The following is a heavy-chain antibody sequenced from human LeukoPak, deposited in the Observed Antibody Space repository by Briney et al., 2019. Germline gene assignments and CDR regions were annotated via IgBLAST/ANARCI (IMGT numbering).Heavy chain of an antibody. V-gene: IGHV3-48*04. CDR1: GFTFSSYS. CDR3: ARVKRDYSNYGGGYYYYMDV. CDR2: ISSTSSTI. Sequence: GGSLRLSCAASGFTFSSYSMNWARQAPGKGLEWVSYISSTSSTIYSADSVKGRFTISRDNAKNSLYLQMNSLRAEDTAVYYCARVKRDYSNYGGGYYYYMDVWGKGTTVTVSS. J-gene: IGHJ6*03. D-gene: IGHD4-11*01.